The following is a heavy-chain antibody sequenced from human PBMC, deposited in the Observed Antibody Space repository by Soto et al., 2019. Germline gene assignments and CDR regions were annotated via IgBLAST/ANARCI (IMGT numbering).Heavy chain of an antibody. Sequence: SETLSLTCTVSGGSISSYYWSWIRQPPGKGLEWIGYIYYSGSTNYNPSLKSRVTISVDTSKNQFSLKLSSVTAADTAVYYCARVGCSGGSCYSDYWGQGTLVTVS. J-gene: IGHJ4*02. CDR1: GGSISSYY. CDR2: IYYSGST. CDR3: ARVGCSGGSCYSDY. V-gene: IGHV4-59*01. D-gene: IGHD2-15*01.